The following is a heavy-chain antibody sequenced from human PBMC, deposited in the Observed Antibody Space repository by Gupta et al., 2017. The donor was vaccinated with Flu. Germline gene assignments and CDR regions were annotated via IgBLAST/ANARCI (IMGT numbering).Heavy chain of an antibody. CDR1: GGSISSSSYY. D-gene: IGHD3-3*01. V-gene: IGHV4-39*01. Sequence: QLQLQELGPGLVKPSETLSLPCTVSGGSISSSSYYWGWIRQPPGKGLEWIGSIYYSGSTYYNPSLKSRVTISVDTSKNQFSLKLSSVTAADTAVYYCARQGIFGVVYDAFDIWGQGTMVTVSS. CDR3: ARQGIFGVVYDAFDI. J-gene: IGHJ3*02. CDR2: IYYSGST.